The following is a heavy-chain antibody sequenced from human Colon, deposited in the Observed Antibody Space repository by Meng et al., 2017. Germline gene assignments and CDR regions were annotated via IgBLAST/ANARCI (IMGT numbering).Heavy chain of an antibody. J-gene: IGHJ5*02. D-gene: IGHD3-22*01. CDR1: GFTFSSYS. CDR3: ARCRDSGGSYYDWFDP. CDR2: ITNNSSYI. V-gene: IGHV3-21*01. Sequence: GESLKISCAASGFTFSSYSMNWVRQAPGKGLEWVSSITNNSSYIYYAHSVKGRFTISRDNAEKSLYLQMNSLRAEDTAVYYCARCRDSGGSYYDWFDPWGQGTLVTVSS.